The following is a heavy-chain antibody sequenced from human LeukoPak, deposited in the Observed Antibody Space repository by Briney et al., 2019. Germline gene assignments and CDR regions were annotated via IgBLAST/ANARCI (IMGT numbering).Heavy chain of an antibody. Sequence: SGGSLSLSCAASGFTFSNYAMNWVRQAPGKGLEWVTVISFHGNHTFYADSVKGRFTNSRDNSKSTLFLQMNSLRAEDTAMYYCVRSERGLTDYWGQGTLVIVSS. CDR1: GFTFSNYA. J-gene: IGHJ4*02. CDR2: ISFHGNHT. D-gene: IGHD5-24*01. V-gene: IGHV3-30-3*01. CDR3: VRSERGLTDY.